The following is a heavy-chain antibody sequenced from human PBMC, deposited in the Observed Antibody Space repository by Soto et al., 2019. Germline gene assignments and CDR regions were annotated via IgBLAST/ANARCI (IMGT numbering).Heavy chain of an antibody. J-gene: IGHJ5*02. CDR2: IYYSGST. D-gene: IGHD3-3*01. CDR1: GGSISSGYYY. V-gene: IGHV4-30-4*01. Sequence: SETLSLTCTVSGGSISSGYYYWSWIRQPPGKGLEWIGYIYYSGSTYYNPSLKSRVTISVDTSKNQFSLKLSSVTAADTAVYYCARSDYDFWSGYFNWFDPWGQGTLVTVSS. CDR3: ARSDYDFWSGYFNWFDP.